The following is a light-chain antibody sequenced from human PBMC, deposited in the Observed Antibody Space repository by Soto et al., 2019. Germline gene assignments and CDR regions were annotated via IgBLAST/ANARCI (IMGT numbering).Light chain of an antibody. CDR2: GAS. CDR1: QSVYNNY. CDR3: QQRDSWPIT. J-gene: IGKJ5*01. Sequence: EIVLTQSPGTLSLSPGERVTLSCRASQSVYNNYLAWYQQRPGQAPRTLIYGASSRATSIPDRFSGSGSGTDFTLTINSLEPDDFAVYYCQQRDSWPITFGQGTRLEIK. V-gene: IGKV3D-20*02.